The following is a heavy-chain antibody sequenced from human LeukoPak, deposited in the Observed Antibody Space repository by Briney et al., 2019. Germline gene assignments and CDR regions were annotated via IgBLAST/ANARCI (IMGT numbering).Heavy chain of an antibody. V-gene: IGHV3-48*01. CDR3: ARAVGHGSGSPRMDV. CDR1: GSTFSSLT. D-gene: IGHD3-10*01. CDR2: FISSSSTI. J-gene: IGHJ6*04. Sequence: GSMTLSWPVSGSTFSSLTINWVRQAPGNGLEWVSYFISSSSTIYYADSVKGRFTISRDNAKNSLYLQMNSLRADDTAVYYCARAVGHGSGSPRMDVWGNGTTVTVSS.